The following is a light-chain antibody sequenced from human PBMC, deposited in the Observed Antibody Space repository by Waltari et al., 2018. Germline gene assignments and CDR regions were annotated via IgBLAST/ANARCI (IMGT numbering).Light chain of an antibody. V-gene: IGLV2-8*01. Sequence: QSALTQPPSASGSPGQSVTIPCTGTSSDVGGYHYVSWYQQHPGKAPKLMISEVTKRPSGVPDRFSGSKSGNTASLTVSGLQAEDEADYYCSSYAGSNNLVFGGGTKLTVL. J-gene: IGLJ2*01. CDR1: SSDVGGYHY. CDR3: SSYAGSNNLV. CDR2: EVT.